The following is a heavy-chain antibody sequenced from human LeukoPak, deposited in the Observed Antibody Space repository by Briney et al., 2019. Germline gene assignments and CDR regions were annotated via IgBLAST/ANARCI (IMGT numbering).Heavy chain of an antibody. D-gene: IGHD3/OR15-3a*01. Sequence: PGWSLRLSCAASGFTFSDYYMSWIRQAPGKGLEWVSYISSSSSYTNYADSVKGRFTISRDNAKNSLYLQMNSLRAEDTAVYYCARVGLQLAWFDPWGQGTLVTVSS. CDR1: GFTFSDYY. V-gene: IGHV3-11*06. J-gene: IGHJ5*02. CDR3: ARVGLQLAWFDP. CDR2: ISSSSSYT.